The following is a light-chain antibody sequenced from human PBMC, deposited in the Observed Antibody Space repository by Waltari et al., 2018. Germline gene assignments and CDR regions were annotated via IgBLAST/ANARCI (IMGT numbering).Light chain of an antibody. CDR3: QHYGNSPFA. Sequence: EIVCTQSPGTLSLSPGEGVTLSCRASQRLSGDYVAWYQQKPGQDPRLLFYDVCRRATGVPDRFSGSGSGTYFTLTFSRLEPGVFVVYYCQHYGNSPFAFGQGTRLEIK. CDR2: DVC. J-gene: IGKJ5*01. CDR1: QRLSGDY. V-gene: IGKV3-20*01.